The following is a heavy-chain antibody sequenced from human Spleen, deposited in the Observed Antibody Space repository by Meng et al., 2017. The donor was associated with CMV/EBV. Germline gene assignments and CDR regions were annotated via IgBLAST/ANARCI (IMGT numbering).Heavy chain of an antibody. V-gene: IGHV3-9*01. J-gene: IGHJ4*02. Sequence: GGSLRLSCAASGLTFSSYALSWVRQAPGKGLEWVSSISWNSDNLAYADSVKGRFTISRDSAKNSLYLQMNSLRAEDTAFYYCAKDTGAAIFGVLTFGDWGQGTLVTVSS. D-gene: IGHD3-3*01. CDR1: GLTFSSYA. CDR2: ISWNSDNL. CDR3: AKDTGAAIFGVLTFGD.